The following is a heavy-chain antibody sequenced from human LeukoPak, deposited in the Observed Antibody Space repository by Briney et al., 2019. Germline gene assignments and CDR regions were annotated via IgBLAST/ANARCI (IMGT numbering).Heavy chain of an antibody. V-gene: IGHV4-59*08. CDR1: GGSISSYY. J-gene: IGHJ4*02. CDR2: IYYSGST. D-gene: IGHD5-18*01. Sequence: PSETLSLTCTVSGGSISSYYWSWIRQPPGKGLEWIGYIYYSGSTNYNPSLKSRVTISVDTSKNQFSLKLSSVTAADTAVYYCARSSGYSYGYPSRHFDYWGQRTLVTVSS. CDR3: ARSSGYSYGYPSRHFDY.